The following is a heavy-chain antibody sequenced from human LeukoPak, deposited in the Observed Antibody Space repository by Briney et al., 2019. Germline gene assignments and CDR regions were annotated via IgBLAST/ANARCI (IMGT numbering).Heavy chain of an antibody. CDR3: ARARYCSGGSCRELES. J-gene: IGHJ5*02. Sequence: ASVKVSCKASGYTFTSYGISWVRQAPGQGLEWMGWISAYNGNTNYAQKLQGRVTMTTDTSTSTAYMELRSLRSDDTAVYYCARARYCSGGSCRELESWGQGTLVTVSS. V-gene: IGHV1-18*01. D-gene: IGHD2-15*01. CDR1: GYTFTSYG. CDR2: ISAYNGNT.